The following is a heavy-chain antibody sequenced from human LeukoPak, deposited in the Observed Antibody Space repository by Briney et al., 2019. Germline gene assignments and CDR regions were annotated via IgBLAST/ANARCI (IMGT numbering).Heavy chain of an antibody. CDR2: TSGSGGST. D-gene: IGHD4-17*01. J-gene: IGHJ5*02. Sequence: GGSLRLSCAASGFTFSSYAMSWVRQAPGKGLEWVSGTSGSGGSTYYADSVKGRFTISRDNSKNTLYLQMNSLRAEDTAVYYCAKGRTTVSASDPWGQGTLVTVSS. V-gene: IGHV3-23*01. CDR1: GFTFSSYA. CDR3: AKGRTTVSASDP.